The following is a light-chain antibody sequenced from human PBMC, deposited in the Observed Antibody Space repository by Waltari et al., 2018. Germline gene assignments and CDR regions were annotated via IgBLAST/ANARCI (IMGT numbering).Light chain of an antibody. Sequence: ETVMTQSPATLSASPGERANPSCRASLTVSSSLSWYQQKPGQAPRLLIYGASTRATGIPARFSGSGSGTQFTLTISSLQSEDFAVYYCQQYNNWPPWTFGQGTKVEIK. J-gene: IGKJ1*01. V-gene: IGKV3-15*01. CDR3: QQYNNWPPWT. CDR1: LTVSSS. CDR2: GAS.